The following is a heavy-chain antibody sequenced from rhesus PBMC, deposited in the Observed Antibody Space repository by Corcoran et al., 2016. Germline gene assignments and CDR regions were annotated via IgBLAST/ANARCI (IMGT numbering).Heavy chain of an antibody. D-gene: IGHD4-29*01. CDR1: GYSISSGYY. Sequence: QVQLQESGPGLVKPSETLSLTCAVSGYSISSGYYWSWIRKPPGQGLDWIGYITFIERPSYNPALKSRLSISRDTSKTQFSLKLSSVTAADTDVYYCAREQWMGTVAASLDYWGQGVLVTVSS. CDR3: AREQWMGTVAASLDY. J-gene: IGHJ4*01. V-gene: IGHV4-122*02. CDR2: ITFIERP.